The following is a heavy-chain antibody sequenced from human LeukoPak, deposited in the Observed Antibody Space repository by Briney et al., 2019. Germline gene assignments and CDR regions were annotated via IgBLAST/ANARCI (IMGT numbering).Heavy chain of an antibody. Sequence: SETLSLTCTVSGGSISSSSYYWGWIRQPPGTGLEWIGSIYYSGSTYYNPSLKSRVTISVDTSKNQFSLKLSSVTAADTAVYYCARPRGSGSYRGDAFDIWGQGTMVTVSS. CDR3: ARPRGSGSYRGDAFDI. CDR2: IYYSGST. V-gene: IGHV4-39*07. D-gene: IGHD3-10*01. J-gene: IGHJ3*02. CDR1: GGSISSSSYY.